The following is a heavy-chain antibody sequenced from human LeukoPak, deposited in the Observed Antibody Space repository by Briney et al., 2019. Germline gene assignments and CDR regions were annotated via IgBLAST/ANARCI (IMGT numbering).Heavy chain of an antibody. Sequence: ASVKVSCKASGYTFTGYYMHWVRQAPGQGLEWMGWINPNSGGTNYAQKFQGRVTMTRDTSISTAYMELSRLRSDDTAVYYCARGQVGATLGYDYWGQGTLVTVSS. CDR3: ARGQVGATLGYDY. CDR2: INPNSGGT. J-gene: IGHJ4*02. V-gene: IGHV1-2*02. D-gene: IGHD1-26*01. CDR1: GYTFTGYY.